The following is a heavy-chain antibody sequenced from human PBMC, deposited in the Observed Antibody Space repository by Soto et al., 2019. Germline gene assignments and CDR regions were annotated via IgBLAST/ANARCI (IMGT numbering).Heavy chain of an antibody. J-gene: IGHJ4*02. D-gene: IGHD4-4*01. Sequence: ESGPTLVKPTETLPLTRSFSGFSLTASAVGVGWIRQPPGKALEWLALIYSDADKRSSPSLKNRVTITKDTSKNHVVLTLTNIDPVDTGTYYCAHSPSNFRFFDYWGQGILVTVSS. CDR2: IYSDADK. CDR3: AHSPSNFRFFDY. CDR1: GFSLTASAVG. V-gene: IGHV2-5*02.